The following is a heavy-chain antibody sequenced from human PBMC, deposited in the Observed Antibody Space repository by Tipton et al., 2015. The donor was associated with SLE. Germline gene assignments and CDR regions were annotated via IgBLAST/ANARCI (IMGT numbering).Heavy chain of an antibody. V-gene: IGHV4-59*01. CDR1: GGSITAYY. CDR2: IYSSGSV. J-gene: IGHJ4*02. CDR3: AGEPDY. Sequence: TLSLTCSISGGSITAYYWNWVRQPPGKGLEWIGYIYSSGSVNYTPSLKSRVTISLDASKNQFSLKLTSVTAADTAVYYCAGEPDYWGQGTLVTVSS.